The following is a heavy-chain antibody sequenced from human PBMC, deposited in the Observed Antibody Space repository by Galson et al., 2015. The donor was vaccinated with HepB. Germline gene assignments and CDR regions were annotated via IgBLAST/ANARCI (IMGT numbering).Heavy chain of an antibody. D-gene: IGHD3-10*01. CDR3: ARSGGVSSYYYYGIDV. Sequence: SVKVSCKASGYTSTDYGFNWVRQAPGQGLEWMGWISSYNGDTDYAQNFQNRVTMTTDTSTNTAYVEVRSLTSADTAVYYCARSGGVSSYYYYGIDVWGQGTTVTVSS. V-gene: IGHV1-18*04. CDR2: ISSYNGDT. CDR1: GYTSTDYG. J-gene: IGHJ6*02.